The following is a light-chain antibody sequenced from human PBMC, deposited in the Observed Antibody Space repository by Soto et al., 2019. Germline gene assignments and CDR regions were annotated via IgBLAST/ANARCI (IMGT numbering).Light chain of an antibody. CDR2: GAS. J-gene: IGKJ5*01. Sequence: IVLTQSPGTLSLSPGERATLFCRASQSVSSSYLAWYQQKPGQAPRLLIYGASSRATGIPDRFSGSGSGTDFTLTISSLEPEDSAVYYCQQRHMWPITFGQGTRLEIK. CDR3: QQRHMWPIT. V-gene: IGKV3D-20*02. CDR1: QSVSSSY.